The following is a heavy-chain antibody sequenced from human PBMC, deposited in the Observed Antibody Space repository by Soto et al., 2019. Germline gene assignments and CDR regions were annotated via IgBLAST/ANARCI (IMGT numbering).Heavy chain of an antibody. CDR1: GFTFSSYS. Sequence: PGGSLRLSCAASGFTFSSYSMNWVRQAPGKGLEWVSSISSSSSYIYYADSVKGRFTISRDNAKNSLYLQMNSLRAEDTAVYYCARLGGGYQLLHAFDIWGQGTMVTVSS. CDR2: ISSSSSYI. J-gene: IGHJ3*02. V-gene: IGHV3-21*01. CDR3: ARLGGGYQLLHAFDI. D-gene: IGHD2-2*01.